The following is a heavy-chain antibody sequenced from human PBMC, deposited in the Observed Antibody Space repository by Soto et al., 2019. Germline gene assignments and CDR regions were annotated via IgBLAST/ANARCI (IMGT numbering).Heavy chain of an antibody. Sequence: PSETLSLTCTVSGGAISRYYWSWIRQSPGKGLEWIGYVFYNGDTNYNPSLKSRVTISVDTSKNQFSLNLTSVTAADTAVYYCARGTFMVKFLFDCWGQGT. CDR2: VFYNGDT. V-gene: IGHV4-59*01. D-gene: IGHD3-3*02. CDR3: ARGTFMVKFLFDC. CDR1: GGAISRYY. J-gene: IGHJ4*02.